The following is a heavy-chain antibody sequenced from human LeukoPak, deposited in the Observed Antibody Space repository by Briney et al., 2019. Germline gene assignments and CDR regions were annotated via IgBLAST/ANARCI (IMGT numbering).Heavy chain of an antibody. CDR1: GGSFSGYY. J-gene: IGHJ3*02. CDR3: AFHHRGDAFDI. D-gene: IGHD1-14*01. CDR2: INHSGST. Sequence: SETLSLTCAVYGGSFSGYYWSWIRQPPGKGLEWIGEINHSGSTNYNPSLKSRVTISVDTSKNQFSLKLSSVTAADTAVYYCAFHHRGDAFDIWGQGTMVTVSS. V-gene: IGHV4-34*01.